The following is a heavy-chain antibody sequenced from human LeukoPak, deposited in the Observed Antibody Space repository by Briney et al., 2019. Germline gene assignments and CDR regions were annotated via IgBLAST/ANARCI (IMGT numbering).Heavy chain of an antibody. J-gene: IGHJ4*02. CDR3: AKAVSGWELDY. CDR1: GFTFSSYG. Sequence: GRSLRLSCAASGFTFSSYGMHWVRQAPGKGLERVAVISYDGRSKYYADSMKGRFTISRDNSKNTLYLQMNSLRDEDTAVYYCAKAVSGWELDYWGQGTLVTVSS. V-gene: IGHV3-30*18. D-gene: IGHD6-19*01. CDR2: ISYDGRSK.